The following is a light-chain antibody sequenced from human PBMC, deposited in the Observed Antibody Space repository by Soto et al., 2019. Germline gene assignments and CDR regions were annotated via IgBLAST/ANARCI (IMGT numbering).Light chain of an antibody. CDR3: QQSYSTPK. J-gene: IGKJ1*01. Sequence: DIQMTQSPSSLSASVGDRVTITCRASQSISRYLNWYQQKPGKAPKLLIYTASSLQSGVPSRFSGSGSGTDFTLTISSLQPEDFATYYCQQSYSTPKFGQGTK. V-gene: IGKV1-39*01. CDR1: QSISRY. CDR2: TAS.